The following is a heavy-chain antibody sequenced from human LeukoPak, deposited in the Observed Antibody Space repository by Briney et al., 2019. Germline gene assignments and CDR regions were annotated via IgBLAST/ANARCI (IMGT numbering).Heavy chain of an antibody. J-gene: IGHJ4*02. Sequence: GGSLRLPCAASGFTFSIYSMNWVCQAPGKGLEWLSSITSSSNYIYYADSVKGRFTISRDNVQNSLYLQMNSLRAEDTAMYYCARDRGYFDNWGQGTLVTVSS. V-gene: IGHV3-21*01. CDR3: ARDRGYFDN. CDR1: GFTFSIYS. CDR2: ITSSSNYI.